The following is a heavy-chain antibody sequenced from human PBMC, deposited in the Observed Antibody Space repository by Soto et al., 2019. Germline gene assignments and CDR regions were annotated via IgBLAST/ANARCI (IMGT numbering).Heavy chain of an antibody. Sequence: PGESLKISCKGSGYSFTSYWIGWVRQMPGKGLEWMGIIYPGDSDTRYSPSFQGQVTISADKSTSTAYLQWSSLKASDTAMYYCAGHSGSYYSGSSGYYYGMDVWGQGTTVTVSS. CDR2: IYPGDSDT. D-gene: IGHD1-26*01. CDR3: AGHSGSYYSGSSGYYYGMDV. V-gene: IGHV5-51*01. J-gene: IGHJ6*02. CDR1: GYSFTSYW.